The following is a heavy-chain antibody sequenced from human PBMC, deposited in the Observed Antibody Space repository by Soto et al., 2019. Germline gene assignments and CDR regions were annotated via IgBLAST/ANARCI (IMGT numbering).Heavy chain of an antibody. D-gene: IGHD2-2*01. J-gene: IGHJ6*03. V-gene: IGHV2-5*02. CDR1: GFSLSTSGVG. CDR3: AHQLYIVVPAAKVDRFSAAGTPRVGPSRVPAVDYYYYMDV. Sequence: SGPTLVKPTQTLTLTCTFSGFSLSTSGVGVGWIRQPPGKALEWLALIYWDDDKRYSPSLKSRLTITKDTSKNQVALKITTMDHVDTAKYYCAHQLYIVVPAAKVDRFSAAGTPRVGPSRVPAVDYYYYMDVWGKGTTVTVSS. CDR2: IYWDDDK.